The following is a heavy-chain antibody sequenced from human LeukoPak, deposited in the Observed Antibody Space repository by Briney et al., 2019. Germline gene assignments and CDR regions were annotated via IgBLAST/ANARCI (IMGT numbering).Heavy chain of an antibody. J-gene: IGHJ5*02. CDR1: GYTFTSYG. CDR3: AREGGIAAAGTVWFDP. Sequence: ASVKVSCKASGYTFTSYGVSWVRQAPGQGLEWMGWISAYNGNTNYAQKLQGRVTMTTDTSTSTAYMELRSLRSDDTAVYYCAREGGIAAAGTVWFDPWGQGTLVTVSS. D-gene: IGHD6-13*01. CDR2: ISAYNGNT. V-gene: IGHV1-18*01.